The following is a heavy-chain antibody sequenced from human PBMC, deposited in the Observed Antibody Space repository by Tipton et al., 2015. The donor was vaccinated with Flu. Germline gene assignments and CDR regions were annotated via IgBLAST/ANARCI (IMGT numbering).Heavy chain of an antibody. J-gene: IGHJ5*02. CDR3: ARRDYSNYVSEPKNWFDP. CDR1: GDAIRSSDYY. CDR2: IFHSGNS. V-gene: IGHV4-39*07. D-gene: IGHD4-11*01. Sequence: TLSLTCAVSGDAIRSSDYYWGWIRQPPWKGLEWIGNIFHSGNSNHNPSLRSRVTISVDTSKNQFSLKLSSVTAADTAVYYCARRDYSNYVSEPKNWFDPWGQGALVTVSS.